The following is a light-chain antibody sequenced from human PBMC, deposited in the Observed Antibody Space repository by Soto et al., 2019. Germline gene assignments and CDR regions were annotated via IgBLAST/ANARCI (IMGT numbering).Light chain of an antibody. J-gene: IGKJ1*01. Sequence: IVLTQSPSTLSLSPGERATLSCRASQSVSSYLAWYQQKPGQAPRLLIYDASNRATGIPARFSGSGSGTDFTLTISSLEPEDFAVYSCQQRRNWPLTFGQGTKVDIK. CDR1: QSVSSY. CDR2: DAS. CDR3: QQRRNWPLT. V-gene: IGKV3-11*01.